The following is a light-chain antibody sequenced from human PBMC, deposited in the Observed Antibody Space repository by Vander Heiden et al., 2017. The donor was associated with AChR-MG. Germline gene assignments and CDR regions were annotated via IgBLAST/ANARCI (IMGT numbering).Light chain of an antibody. CDR3: SSYTSSSTRV. V-gene: IGLV2-14*01. J-gene: IGLJ1*01. Sequence: QSALTQPASVSGSPGQSITISCTGTSSDVGGYNYVSWYQQHPGKAPKLMIYDVSERPSGVSNRFSGSKSGNTASLTISGLQAEDEADYYCSSYTSSSTRVFGTGTKVTGL. CDR1: SSDVGGYNY. CDR2: DVS.